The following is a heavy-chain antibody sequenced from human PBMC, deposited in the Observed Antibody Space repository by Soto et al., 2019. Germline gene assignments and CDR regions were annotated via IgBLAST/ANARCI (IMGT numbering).Heavy chain of an antibody. CDR2: IIPIFGTA. CDR3: ARRSNYYDSSGLFDY. D-gene: IGHD3-22*01. J-gene: IGHJ4*02. CDR1: GGTFSSYA. Sequence: SVKVSCKASGGTFSSYAISWVRQAPGQGLEWMGGIIPIFGTANYAQKFQGRVTITADESTSTAYMELSSLRSEDTAVYYCARRSNYYDSSGLFDYWGQGTLVTVS. V-gene: IGHV1-69*13.